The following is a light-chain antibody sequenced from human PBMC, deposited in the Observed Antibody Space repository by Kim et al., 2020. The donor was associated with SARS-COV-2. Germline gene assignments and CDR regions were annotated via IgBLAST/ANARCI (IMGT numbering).Light chain of an antibody. CDR1: KLGNKY. CDR3: QAWERSTAI. V-gene: IGLV3-1*01. J-gene: IGLJ2*01. Sequence: VAPGQTASLSCAGDKLGNKYAYWYQQKPGQSPVLVISQDAKRPSGIPERFSGSNSGNTATLTISGTQAMDEADYYCQAWERSTAIFGGGTQLTVL. CDR2: QDA.